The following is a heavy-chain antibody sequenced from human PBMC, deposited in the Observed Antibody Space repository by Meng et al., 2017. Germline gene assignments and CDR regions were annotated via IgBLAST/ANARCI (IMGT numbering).Heavy chain of an antibody. J-gene: IGHJ4*02. D-gene: IGHD6-6*01. Sequence: QVQLQQWGAGLLKPSETLSLTCAVYGGSFSGYCWSWIRQPPGKGLEWIGEINHSGSTNYNPSLKSRVTISVDTSKNQFSLKLSSVTAADTAVYYCARRGIAARPFYYWGQGTLVTVSS. CDR2: INHSGST. CDR1: GGSFSGYC. V-gene: IGHV4-34*01. CDR3: ARRGIAARPFYY.